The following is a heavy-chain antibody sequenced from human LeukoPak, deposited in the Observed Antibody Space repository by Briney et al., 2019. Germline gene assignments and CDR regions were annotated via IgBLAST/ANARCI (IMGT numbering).Heavy chain of an antibody. Sequence: GGSLRLPCVASGFTFSVYGMHGVRQAPGKGLEGVADIWHDGSNKYYADSVKGRFTIYRDNSKNTLYLQMYSLRAEDTAVYYCAKTSVGEGRIIASGYFDNWGQGTLVTVSS. V-gene: IGHV3-33*06. J-gene: IGHJ4*02. CDR2: IWHDGSNK. D-gene: IGHD2-15*01. CDR1: GFTFSVYG. CDR3: AKTSVGEGRIIASGYFDN.